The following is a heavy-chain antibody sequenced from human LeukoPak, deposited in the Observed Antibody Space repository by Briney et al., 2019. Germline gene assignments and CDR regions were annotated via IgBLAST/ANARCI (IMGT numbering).Heavy chain of an antibody. CDR3: VVAIRVDVCSY. D-gene: IGHD2-21*01. Sequence: PGGSLRLSCAASGFNQRSYRMHGVRHAPGKGLVWVSRINSDGSSTSYADPVKGRFNISRDDTKNTLYLQMNSLRAEDTAVYYCVVAIRVDVCSYWGQGSLVTVSS. J-gene: IGHJ4*02. V-gene: IGHV3-74*01. CDR1: GFNQRSYR. CDR2: INSDGSST.